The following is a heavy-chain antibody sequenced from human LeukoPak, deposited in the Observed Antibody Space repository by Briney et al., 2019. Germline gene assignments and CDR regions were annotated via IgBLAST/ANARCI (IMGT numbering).Heavy chain of an antibody. J-gene: IGHJ6*02. V-gene: IGHV3-23*01. D-gene: IGHD3/OR15-3a*01. Sequence: GGSLRLSCAASGFAFSSYAMSWVRQAPGKGLEWVSAISGSGGSTYYADSVKGRFTISRDNSKNTLYLQMNSLRAEDTAVYYCAKDAGWTPDYYYHGMDVWGQGTTVTVSS. CDR2: ISGSGGST. CDR3: AKDAGWTPDYYYHGMDV. CDR1: GFAFSSYA.